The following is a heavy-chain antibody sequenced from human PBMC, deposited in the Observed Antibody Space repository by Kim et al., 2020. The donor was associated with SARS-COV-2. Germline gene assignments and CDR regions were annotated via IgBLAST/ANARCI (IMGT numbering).Heavy chain of an antibody. Sequence: SETLSLTCAVYGGSFSGYYWSWIRQPPGKGLEWIGEINHSGSTNYNPSLKSRVTISVDTSKNQFSLKLSSVTAADTAVYYCAREPPVVIEYAFDIWGQGTMVTVSS. V-gene: IGHV4-34*01. CDR1: GGSFSGYY. CDR2: INHSGST. CDR3: AREPPVVIEYAFDI. J-gene: IGHJ3*02. D-gene: IGHD3-22*01.